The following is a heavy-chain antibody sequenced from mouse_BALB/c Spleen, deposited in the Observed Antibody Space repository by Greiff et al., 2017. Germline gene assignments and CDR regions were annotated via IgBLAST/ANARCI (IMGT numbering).Heavy chain of an antibody. D-gene: IGHD1-1*01. J-gene: IGHJ1*01. Sequence: VMLVESGPGLVAPSQSLSITCTVSGFSLTSYGVHWVRQPPGKGLEWLGVIWAGGSTNYNSALMSRLSISKDNSKSQVFLKMNSLQTDDTAMYYCARDPVFYGGYFDVWGAGTTVTVSS. CDR1: GFSLTSYG. CDR3: ARDPVFYGGYFDV. CDR2: IWAGGST. V-gene: IGHV2-9*02.